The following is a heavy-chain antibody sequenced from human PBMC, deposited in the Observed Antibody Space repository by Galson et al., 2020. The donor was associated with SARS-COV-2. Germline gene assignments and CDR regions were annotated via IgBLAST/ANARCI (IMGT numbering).Heavy chain of an antibody. J-gene: IGHJ4*02. D-gene: IGHD3-10*01. CDR1: EFTFSSYA. Sequence: GESLKISCAASEFTFSSYAMTWVRQAPGKGLEWVSAISGTGSSTYYADSVKGRFTISRDNSKNTLYLQMNSLRAEDTAVYYCAKDYVGYYGSGSYFDYWGQGTLVTVSS. CDR2: ISGTGSST. V-gene: IGHV3-23*01. CDR3: AKDYVGYYGSGSYFDY.